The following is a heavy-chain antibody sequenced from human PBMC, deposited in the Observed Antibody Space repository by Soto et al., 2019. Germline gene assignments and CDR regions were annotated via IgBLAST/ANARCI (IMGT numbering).Heavy chain of an antibody. D-gene: IGHD3-9*01. CDR2: ISGSGGST. Sequence: GGSLRLSCAASGFTFSSYAMSWVRQAPGKGLEWVSAISGSGGSTYYADSVKGRFTISRDNSKNTLYLQMNSLRAEDTAVYYCAKFYETGDYDILTGAGLYYFDYWGQGTLVTVSS. CDR3: AKFYETGDYDILTGAGLYYFDY. CDR1: GFTFSSYA. J-gene: IGHJ4*02. V-gene: IGHV3-23*01.